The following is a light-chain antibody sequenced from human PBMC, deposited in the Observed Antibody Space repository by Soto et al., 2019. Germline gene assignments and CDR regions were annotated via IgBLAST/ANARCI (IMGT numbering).Light chain of an antibody. Sequence: QSALAQPPSASGSPGQSVTISCTGTSSDVGGYNYASWYQQHPGKAPKLMIYEVSKRPSGVPDRFSGSKSGNTASLTVSGLQAEDEADYYCSSYAGSNINNYVFGTGTKVTVL. V-gene: IGLV2-8*01. CDR2: EVS. CDR3: SSYAGSNINNYV. J-gene: IGLJ1*01. CDR1: SSDVGGYNY.